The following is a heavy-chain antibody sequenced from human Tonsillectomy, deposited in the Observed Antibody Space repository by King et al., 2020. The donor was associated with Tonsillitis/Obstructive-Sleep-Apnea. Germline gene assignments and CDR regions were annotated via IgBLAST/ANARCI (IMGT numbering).Heavy chain of an antibody. CDR2: ISYDGNNK. CDR3: ARAKRDYGDYHLLDAFDI. D-gene: IGHD4-17*01. V-gene: IGHV3-30*09. J-gene: IGHJ3*02. CDR1: GFNFSYYA. Sequence: HVQLVESGGGVVQPGRSLRVSCAVSGFNFSYYAMHWVRQAPGKGLEWVAVISYDGNNKYYADSVKGRFAISRDISKNTLFLQMHSLRPEDRAVYYCARAKRDYGDYHLLDAFDIWGQGTMVTVSS.